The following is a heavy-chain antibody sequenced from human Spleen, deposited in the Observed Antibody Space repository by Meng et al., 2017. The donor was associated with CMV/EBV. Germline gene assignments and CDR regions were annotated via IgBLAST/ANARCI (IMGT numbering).Heavy chain of an antibody. CDR2: IYHSGNT. CDR3: AREERYSGTYY. J-gene: IGHJ4*02. Sequence: LTCAVSGGSISSSNWWSWVRQPPGKGLEWIGEIYHSGNTNYNPSLKSRVTISVDTSKNQFSLKLSSVTAADTAVYYCAREERYSGTYYWGQGTLVTVSS. V-gene: IGHV4-4*02. CDR1: GGSISSSNW. D-gene: IGHD5-12*01.